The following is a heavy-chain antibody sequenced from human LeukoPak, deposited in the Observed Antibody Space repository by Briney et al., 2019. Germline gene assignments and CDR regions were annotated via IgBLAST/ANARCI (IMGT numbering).Heavy chain of an antibody. CDR1: GFTFSSYS. CDR2: ISRSISDI. CDR3: VRTSNFDS. J-gene: IGHJ4*02. Sequence: GESLRLSCVASGFTFSSYSFNWVRQAPGQGLEWISYISRSISDIFYADSVKGRFTISRDNAKNSLYLRMNNLRAEDTAVYYCVRTSNFDSWGQGTLVTVSS. V-gene: IGHV3-48*01. D-gene: IGHD2/OR15-2a*01.